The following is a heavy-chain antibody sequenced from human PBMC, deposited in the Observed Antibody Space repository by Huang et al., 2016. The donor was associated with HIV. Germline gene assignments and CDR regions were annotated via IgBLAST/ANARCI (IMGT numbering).Heavy chain of an antibody. Sequence: LQLQESGPGLVKSSASLSLICTVSGGSISSSSYYWGWIRQPPGKGPEWLGRIYYRGNTYDNPHLKSRVTISVDTSKNQFSLKVNSVTAADTAVYYCARHGRVAGHYYNNMDVWGRGTTVTVSS. CDR2: IYYRGNT. J-gene: IGHJ6*02. D-gene: IGHD6-19*01. CDR3: ARHGRVAGHYYNNMDV. V-gene: IGHV4-39*01. CDR1: GGSISSSSYY.